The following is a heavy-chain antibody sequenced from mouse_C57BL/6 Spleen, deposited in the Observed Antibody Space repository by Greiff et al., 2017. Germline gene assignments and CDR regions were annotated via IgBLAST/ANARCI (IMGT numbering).Heavy chain of an antibody. Sequence: EVQLQQSGPELVKPGASVKISCKASGYTFTDYYMNWVKQSHGKGLEWIGDINPNNGGTRYTQKFKGKATLTVDKSSSTAYMELRSLTSEDSAVYYCARRGLWDGSYLDYWGQGTTLTVSS. J-gene: IGHJ2*01. D-gene: IGHD4-1*01. CDR1: GYTFTDYY. CDR2: INPNNGGT. V-gene: IGHV1-26*01. CDR3: ARRGLWDGSYLDY.